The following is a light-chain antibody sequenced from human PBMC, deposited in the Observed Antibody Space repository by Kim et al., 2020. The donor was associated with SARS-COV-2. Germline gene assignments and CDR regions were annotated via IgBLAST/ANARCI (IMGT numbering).Light chain of an antibody. V-gene: IGLV2-14*04. CDR3: SSYTSSSTL. CDR1: SSDVGGYNY. J-gene: IGLJ2*01. CDR2: DVS. Sequence: PGQSITISCTGTSSDVGGYNYVSWYQQHSGKAPKLMIYDVSKRPSGVSNRFSGSKSGNTASLTISGLQAEDEADYYCSSYTSSSTLFGGGTKLTVL.